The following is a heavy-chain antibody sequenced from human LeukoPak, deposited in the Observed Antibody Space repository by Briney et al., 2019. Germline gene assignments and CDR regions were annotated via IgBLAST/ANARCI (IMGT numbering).Heavy chain of an antibody. J-gene: IGHJ4*02. CDR3: ARIMRVDYGTYYFDY. Sequence: GGSLRLSCAASGFTFSDHYIDCVRQAPGKGLEWVGRARNRGNGYTTQYAASVKGRFTFSRDDSENTVYLQMNSLKTEDTAVYFCARIMRVDYGTYYFDYWGQGTLVTVSS. V-gene: IGHV3-72*01. D-gene: IGHD4/OR15-4a*01. CDR2: ARNRGNGYTT. CDR1: GFTFSDHY.